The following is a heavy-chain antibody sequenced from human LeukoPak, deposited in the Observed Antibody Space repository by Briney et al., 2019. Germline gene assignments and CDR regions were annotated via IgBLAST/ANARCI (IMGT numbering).Heavy chain of an antibody. CDR1: GFTINIYA. V-gene: IGHV3-23*01. D-gene: IGHD5-24*01. CDR3: VQEARRDGYKLAPVAEH. CDR2: ISETSRKT. J-gene: IGHJ1*01. Sequence: GGSLRFSCAASGFTINIYAMSWVRQARGKGLEWVSAISETSRKTYYADSVKGRFTISRDNSKNTLYLQMNGLRDEDTAVYYCVQEARRDGYKLAPVAEHWGQGTLVTVSS.